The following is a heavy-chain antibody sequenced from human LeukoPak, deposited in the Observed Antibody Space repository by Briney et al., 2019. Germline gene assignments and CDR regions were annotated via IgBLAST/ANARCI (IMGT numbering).Heavy chain of an antibody. CDR3: ARRPMRRALDI. V-gene: IGHV5-51*01. J-gene: IGHJ3*02. CDR2: IYYGDSDT. Sequence: ESLKISCKGSGYSFTSYWIGWVRQLPGKGVEWMGIIYYGDSDTRYSPSFQGQVTLSADKSISTAYLQWSSLKASDTAMYYCARRPMRRALDIWGQGTMVTVSS. CDR1: GYSFTSYW.